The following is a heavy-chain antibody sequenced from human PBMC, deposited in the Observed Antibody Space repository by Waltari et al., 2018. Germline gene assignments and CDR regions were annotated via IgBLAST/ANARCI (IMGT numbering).Heavy chain of an antibody. Sequence: QVQLVQSGAEVKKPGASVKVSCKASGYTFTSYAMHWVRQAPGQRLEWMGWINAGNGNTKYSQKFQGRVTITRDTSASTAYMELSSLRSEDTAVYYCARDSTAGGSSWFYGMDVWGQGTTVTVSS. CDR1: GYTFTSYA. J-gene: IGHJ6*02. V-gene: IGHV1-3*01. CDR2: INAGNGNT. CDR3: ARDSTAGGSSWFYGMDV. D-gene: IGHD6-13*01.